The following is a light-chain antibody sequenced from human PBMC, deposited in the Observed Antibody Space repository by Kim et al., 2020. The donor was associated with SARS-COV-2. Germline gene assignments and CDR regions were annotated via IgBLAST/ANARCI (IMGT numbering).Light chain of an antibody. Sequence: SPGERATLSCRASQSVSSSYLAWYQQKPGQAPRLLIYGASSRATGIPDRFSGSGSGTDFTLTNSRLEPEDFAVYYCQQCGSSPRYTFGQGTKLEI. J-gene: IGKJ2*01. CDR2: GAS. CDR1: QSVSSSY. V-gene: IGKV3-20*01. CDR3: QQCGSSPRYT.